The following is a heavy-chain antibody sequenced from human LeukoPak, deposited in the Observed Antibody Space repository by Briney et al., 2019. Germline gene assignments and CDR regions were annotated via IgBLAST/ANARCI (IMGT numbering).Heavy chain of an antibody. CDR2: IYYSGST. CDR1: GGSISSYY. J-gene: IGHJ4*02. V-gene: IGHV4-39*01. D-gene: IGHD3-10*01. CDR3: ARRASRRLRGAYGGHLDY. Sequence: SETLSLTCTVSGGSISSYYWGWIRQPPGKGLEWIGSIYYSGSTYYNPSLKSRVTISVDTSKNQFSLKLSSVTAADTAVYYCARRASRRLRGAYGGHLDYWGQGTLVTVSS.